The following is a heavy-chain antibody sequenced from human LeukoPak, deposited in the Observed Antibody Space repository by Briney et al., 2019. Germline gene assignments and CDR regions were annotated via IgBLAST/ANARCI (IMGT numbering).Heavy chain of an antibody. J-gene: IGHJ4*02. CDR1: GFTFSSYA. D-gene: IGHD3-3*01. CDR3: AKDRALDGVVHYFDY. V-gene: IGHV3-23*01. CDR2: ISGSGSNT. Sequence: GGSLRLSCAASGFTFSSYAMSWVRQAPGKGLEWVSAISGSGSNTYYADSMKGRFTISRDNSKNTLYLQMNSLRAEDTAVYYCAKDRALDGVVHYFDYWGQGTLVTVSS.